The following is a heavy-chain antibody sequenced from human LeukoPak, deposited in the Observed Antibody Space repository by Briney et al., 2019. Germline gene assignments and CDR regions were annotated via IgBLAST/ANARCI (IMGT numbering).Heavy chain of an antibody. CDR3: ARVERPQYYYGSGSYHFDY. CDR2: INPSGGST. V-gene: IGHV1-46*01. D-gene: IGHD3-10*01. J-gene: IGHJ4*02. Sequence: GASVTVSCTASGYTFTSYYMHWVRQAPGQGLEWMGIINPSGGSTSYAQKFQGRVTMTRDMSTSTVYMELSSLRSEDTAVYYCARVERPQYYYGSGSYHFDYWGQGTLVTVSS. CDR1: GYTFTSYY.